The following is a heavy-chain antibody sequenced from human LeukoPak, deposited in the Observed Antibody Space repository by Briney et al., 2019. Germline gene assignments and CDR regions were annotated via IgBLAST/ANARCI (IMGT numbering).Heavy chain of an antibody. CDR3: AISGGYWAWAH. D-gene: IGHD1-26*01. V-gene: IGHV3-30*04. J-gene: IGHJ4*02. Sequence: PGGSLRLSCAASGFTFSTYAMHWVRQAPGKGLEWVAVISYDGSNKYYADSVKGRFTISRDNSKNTLYLQMNSLRAEDPAVYYCAISGGYWAWAHWGQGTLVTVSS. CDR2: ISYDGSNK. CDR1: GFTFSTYA.